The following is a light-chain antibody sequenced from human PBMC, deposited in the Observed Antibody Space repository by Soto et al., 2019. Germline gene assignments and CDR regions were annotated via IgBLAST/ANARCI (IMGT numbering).Light chain of an antibody. V-gene: IGKV2-28*01. CDR1: QSLLHKNKNTY. Sequence: DIVMTQSPLSLLVTPGEAASISCRSSQSLLHKNKNTYFNWYLQKPRQSPQLLIYMTSKRASGVPDRFSGSGSGTYFTLRISRVEAEDAGVYYCMQTLETPRTFGQGTKVEIK. CDR2: MTS. CDR3: MQTLETPRT. J-gene: IGKJ1*01.